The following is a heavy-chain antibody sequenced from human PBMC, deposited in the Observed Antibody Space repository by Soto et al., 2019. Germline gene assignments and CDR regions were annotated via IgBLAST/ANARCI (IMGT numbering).Heavy chain of an antibody. J-gene: IGHJ4*02. D-gene: IGHD2-2*01. CDR3: ARVADYQLLNYFDY. CDR2: ISAYNGNT. Sequence: ASVKVSCKASGYTFTSYGISWVRQAPGQGLEWMGWISAYNGNTNYAQKLQGRVTMTTDTSTSTAYMEPRSLRSDDTAVYYCARVADYQLLNYFDYWGQGTLVTVSS. CDR1: GYTFTSYG. V-gene: IGHV1-18*04.